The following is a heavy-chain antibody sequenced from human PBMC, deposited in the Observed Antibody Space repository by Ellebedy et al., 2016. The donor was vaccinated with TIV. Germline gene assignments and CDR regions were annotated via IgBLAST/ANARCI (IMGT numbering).Heavy chain of an antibody. CDR3: AREGNPFEAYCSGGSCYSGVLMVGMDV. J-gene: IGHJ6*02. D-gene: IGHD2-15*01. CDR1: GYTFTSYY. Sequence: ASVKVSXKASGYTFTSYYMHWVRQAPGQGLEWMGIINPSGGSTSYAQKFQGRVTMTRDTSTSTVYMELSSLRSEDTAVYYCAREGNPFEAYCSGGSCYSGVLMVGMDVWGQGTTVTVSS. V-gene: IGHV1-46*01. CDR2: INPSGGST.